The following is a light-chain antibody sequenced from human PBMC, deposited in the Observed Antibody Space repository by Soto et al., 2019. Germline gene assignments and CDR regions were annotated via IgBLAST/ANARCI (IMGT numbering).Light chain of an antibody. CDR3: HQYGILPRT. CDR1: QSVSTN. CDR2: NAL. J-gene: IGKJ1*01. Sequence: EIVMTQSPATLSVSPGERATLSCRASQSVSTNLAWYQQKPGQAPRLLIYNALTRATGIPARFSGSGSGTEFTLTISSLQSEDFAVYYCHQYGILPRTFGQGTKVEIK. V-gene: IGKV3-15*01.